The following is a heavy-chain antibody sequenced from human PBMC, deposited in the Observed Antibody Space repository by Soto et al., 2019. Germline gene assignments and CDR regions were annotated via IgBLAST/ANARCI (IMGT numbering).Heavy chain of an antibody. Sequence: SQXLSLTCYISGDSVCSNSAGWNWIRQTRWRGLEWLGRTYYKSKWYYTYAASVKSRITVSPDTSKNQFSLQLTSVTPEDTAVYYCARGSWDDVSGHYYMDVWDKGTTVTVSS. CDR2: TYYKSKWYY. J-gene: IGHJ6*03. CDR1: GDSVCSNSAG. D-gene: IGHD1-1*01. CDR3: ARGSWDDVSGHYYMDV. V-gene: IGHV6-1*01.